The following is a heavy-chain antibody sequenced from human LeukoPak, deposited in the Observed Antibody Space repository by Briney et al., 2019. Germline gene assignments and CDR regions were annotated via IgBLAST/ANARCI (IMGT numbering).Heavy chain of an antibody. J-gene: IGHJ4*02. Sequence: ASVTAAWKVSGYTFTSYYIHCVRQPAGHVIEWMGIINPSGGSTSYAQKFQGRVTMTRDTSTSTVYMELSSLRSEDTAVYYCARGGYSYHHFDYWGQGTLVTVSS. CDR3: ARGGYSYHHFDY. D-gene: IGHD5-18*01. V-gene: IGHV1-46*01. CDR2: INPSGGST. CDR1: GYTFTSYY.